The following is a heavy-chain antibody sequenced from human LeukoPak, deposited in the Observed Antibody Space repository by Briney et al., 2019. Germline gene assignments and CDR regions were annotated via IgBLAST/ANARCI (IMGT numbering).Heavy chain of an antibody. J-gene: IGHJ5*02. Sequence: SETLSLTCTVSGGSISSSSYYWGWIRQPPGKGLEWIGSIYYSGSTYYNPSLKSRVTISADTSKNQFSLKLSSVTAADTAVYYCARHSAAIFSHPNWFDPWGQGTLVTVSS. CDR3: ARHSAAIFSHPNWFDP. CDR2: IYYSGST. V-gene: IGHV4-39*01. CDR1: GGSISSSSYY. D-gene: IGHD2-2*01.